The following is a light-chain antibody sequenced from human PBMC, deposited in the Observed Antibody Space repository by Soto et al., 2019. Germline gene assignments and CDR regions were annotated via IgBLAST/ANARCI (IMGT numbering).Light chain of an antibody. CDR1: QSVRDN. CDR3: QQYNNWRSYT. J-gene: IGKJ2*01. CDR2: RAS. V-gene: IGKV3-15*01. Sequence: EILLTQSPATLAVSPVEEATLSCRASQSVRDNLAWYQQKPGQAPRLLIYRASTRATGVPARFSGSGSGTDFTLTISSLQSEDFAVYFCQQYNNWRSYTFGQGTKVDIK.